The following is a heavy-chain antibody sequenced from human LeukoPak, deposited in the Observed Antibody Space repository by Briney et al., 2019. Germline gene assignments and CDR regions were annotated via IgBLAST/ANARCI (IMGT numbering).Heavy chain of an antibody. D-gene: IGHD3-9*01. J-gene: IGHJ5*02. CDR3: ARDQDYDILTGHSFSENWFDP. V-gene: IGHV1-69*13. CDR2: IIPIFGTA. Sequence: SVKVSCKASGGTFSSYAISWVRQAPGQGLEWMGGIIPIFGTANYAQKFQGRVTITADESTSTAYMELSSLRSEDTAVYYCARDQDYDILTGHSFSENWFDPWGQGTLVTASS. CDR1: GGTFSSYA.